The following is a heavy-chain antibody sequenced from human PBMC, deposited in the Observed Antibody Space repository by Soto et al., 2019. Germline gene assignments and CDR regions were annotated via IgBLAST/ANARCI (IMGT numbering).Heavy chain of an antibody. CDR3: TTAGSHYYGSGSYYKRSPDP. J-gene: IGHJ5*02. CDR1: GFTFSNAW. Sequence: GGSLRLSCAASGFTFSNAWMSWVRQAPGKGLEWVGRIKSKTDGGTTDYAAPVKGRFTISRDDSKNTLYLQMNSLKTEDTAVYYCTTAGSHYYGSGSYYKRSPDPWGQGTLVTVS. CDR2: IKSKTDGGTT. V-gene: IGHV3-15*01. D-gene: IGHD3-10*01.